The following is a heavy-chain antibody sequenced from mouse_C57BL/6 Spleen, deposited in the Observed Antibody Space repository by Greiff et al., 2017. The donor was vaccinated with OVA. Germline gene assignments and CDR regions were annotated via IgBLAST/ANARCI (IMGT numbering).Heavy chain of an antibody. D-gene: IGHD2-3*01. Sequence: EVQLVESGGGLVQPKGSLKLSCAASGFSFNTYAMNWVRQAPGKGLEWVARIRSKSNNYATYYADSVKDRFTISRDDSESMLYLQMNNLKTEDTAMYYCVRRNDGYLPPYAMDYWGQGTSVTVSS. J-gene: IGHJ4*01. CDR3: VRRNDGYLPPYAMDY. CDR1: GFSFNTYA. CDR2: IRSKSNNYAT. V-gene: IGHV10-1*01.